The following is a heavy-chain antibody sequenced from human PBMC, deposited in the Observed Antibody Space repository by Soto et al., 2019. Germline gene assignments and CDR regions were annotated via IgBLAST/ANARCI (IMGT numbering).Heavy chain of an antibody. CDR2: INAGNGNT. D-gene: IGHD1-26*01. V-gene: IGHV1-3*01. CDR3: ARGGSLYWYFDL. J-gene: IGHJ2*01. CDR1: GYTFTNYA. Sequence: QVQLVQPGAEVKKPGASVKVSCKASGYTFTNYAMHWVRTAPGQRLEWMGWINAGNGNTKYSQKFQGRVTITRDTSASTAYMELSSLRSEDTAVYSCARGGSLYWYFDLWGRGTLVTGSS.